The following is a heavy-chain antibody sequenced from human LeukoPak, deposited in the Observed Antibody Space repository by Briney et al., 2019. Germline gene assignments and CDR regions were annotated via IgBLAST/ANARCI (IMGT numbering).Heavy chain of an antibody. CDR1: GFTFSSYG. CDR3: ARWCKWEPPHAFDI. CDR2: IRYDGSNK. V-gene: IGHV3-30*02. J-gene: IGHJ3*02. D-gene: IGHD1-26*01. Sequence: GGSLRLSCAASGFTFSSYGIHWVRQAPGKGLEWVAFIRYDGSNKYHADSVKGRFTISRDNAKNSLYLQMNSLRAEDTAVYYCARWCKWEPPHAFDIWGQGTMVTVSS.